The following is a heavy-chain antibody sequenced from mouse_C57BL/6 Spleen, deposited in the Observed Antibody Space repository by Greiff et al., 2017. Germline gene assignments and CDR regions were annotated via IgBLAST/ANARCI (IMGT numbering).Heavy chain of an antibody. Sequence: EVQLQQSGAELVRPGASVKLSCTASGFNIKDDYMHWVKQRPEQGLEWIGWIDPENGDTEYASKFQGKATITADTSSNTAYLQLSSLTSEYTAVYYCTTTIYYDYDEVPDYWGQGTTLTVSA. D-gene: IGHD2-4*01. V-gene: IGHV14-4*01. CDR2: IDPENGDT. J-gene: IGHJ2*01. CDR3: TTTIYYDYDEVPDY. CDR1: GFNIKDDY.